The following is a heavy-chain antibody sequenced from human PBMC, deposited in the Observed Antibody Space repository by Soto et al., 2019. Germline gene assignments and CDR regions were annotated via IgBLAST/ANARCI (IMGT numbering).Heavy chain of an antibody. Sequence: SETLSLTCTVSGGSISSSSYYWGWIRQPPGKGLEWIGSIYYSGSTYYNPSLKSRVTISVDTSKNQFSLKLSSVTAADTAVYYCARHGTVTTAYYYYYYMDVWGKGTTVTVSS. CDR2: IYYSGST. J-gene: IGHJ6*03. D-gene: IGHD4-4*01. CDR3: ARHGTVTTAYYYYYYMDV. CDR1: GGSISSSSYY. V-gene: IGHV4-39*01.